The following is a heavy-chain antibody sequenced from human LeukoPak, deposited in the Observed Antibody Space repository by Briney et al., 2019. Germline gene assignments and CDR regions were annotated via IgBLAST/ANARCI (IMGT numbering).Heavy chain of an antibody. J-gene: IGHJ4*02. D-gene: IGHD3-9*01. CDR2: SRNKLNSYTT. Sequence: GGSLRLSCVVSGFTFSDRYMDWVRQAPGRGLEWVARSRNKLNSYTTEYAASVKGRFNISRDDSKNSLYLQMNSLNTEDTALYYCVREFDSRFEYWGQGTLVTVSS. CDR3: VREFDSRFEY. CDR1: GFTFSDRY. V-gene: IGHV3-72*01.